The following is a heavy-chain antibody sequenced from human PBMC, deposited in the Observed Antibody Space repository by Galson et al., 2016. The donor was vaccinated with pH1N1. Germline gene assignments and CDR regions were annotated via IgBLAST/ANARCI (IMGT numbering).Heavy chain of an antibody. CDR2: VDPSDSYT. J-gene: IGHJ4*02. V-gene: IGHV5-10-1*01. D-gene: IGHD3-3*01. CDR1: GYNFTSYW. CDR3: ARHPSVHTFGILDY. Sequence: QSGAEVKKPGESLRISCKGSGYNFTSYWISWVRQMPGKGLEWMGRVDPSDSYTTYNPSFEGQVTISADWSLNTAYLQWSSLMASDTAMYYCARHPSVHTFGILDYWGRGALVTVSS.